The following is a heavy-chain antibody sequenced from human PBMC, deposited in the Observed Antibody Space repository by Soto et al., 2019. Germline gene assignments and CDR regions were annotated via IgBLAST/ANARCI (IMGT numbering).Heavy chain of an antibody. Sequence: SENLSLTCAVSGGSIRSGGYSWTWIRQPPGRGLEWIGYIYHSGSSYYNPSLKSRVTISVDRSKNQFSLKLSSVTAADTAVYYCARQKRFGSYYYYGMDVWGQGTTVTVSS. CDR3: ARQKRFGSYYYYGMDV. V-gene: IGHV4-30-2*01. CDR1: GGSIRSGGYS. D-gene: IGHD3-10*01. CDR2: IYHSGSS. J-gene: IGHJ6*02.